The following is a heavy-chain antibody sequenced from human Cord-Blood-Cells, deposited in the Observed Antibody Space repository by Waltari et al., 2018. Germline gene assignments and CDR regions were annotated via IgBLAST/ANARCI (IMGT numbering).Heavy chain of an antibody. CDR3: ARGPANWGYCDY. CDR2: IYYRGST. CDR1: GGSISSGGYY. Sequence: QVQLQESGPGLVKPSQTLSLTCTVSGGSISSGGYYWSWIRQRPGKGLEWIGYIYYRGSTYYNPSLKSRVTISVDTSKNQFSLKLSSVTAADTAVYYCARGPANWGYCDYWGQGTLVTVSS. D-gene: IGHD7-27*01. V-gene: IGHV4-31*03. J-gene: IGHJ4*02.